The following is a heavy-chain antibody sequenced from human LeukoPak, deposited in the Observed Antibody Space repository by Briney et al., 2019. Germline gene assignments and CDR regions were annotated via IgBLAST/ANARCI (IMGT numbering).Heavy chain of an antibody. D-gene: IGHD6-13*01. Sequence: PSETLSPTCTVSGGSISSYYWSWIRQPPGKGLECIGYIFYSGITTYNPSLKSRVTISVDTSKNQFSLKLSSVTAADTAVYYCARAPHPYSSSWYFDYWGQGTLVTVSS. V-gene: IGHV4-59*01. CDR1: GGSISSYY. CDR3: ARAPHPYSSSWYFDY. J-gene: IGHJ4*02. CDR2: IFYSGIT.